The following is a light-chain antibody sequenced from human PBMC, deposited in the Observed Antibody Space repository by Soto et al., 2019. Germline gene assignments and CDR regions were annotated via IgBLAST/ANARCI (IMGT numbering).Light chain of an antibody. J-gene: IGKJ4*01. CDR1: QSASSTF. Sequence: EIVLTQSPGTLSLSPVERATLSCMASQSASSTFLAWYQQTPGQAPRLLIYDASNRAAGIPARFSGSGSGTDFTLTISSLEPEDFAVYYCQQRSAWPPTFGGGTKVDIK. CDR3: QQRSAWPPT. V-gene: IGKV3-11*01. CDR2: DAS.